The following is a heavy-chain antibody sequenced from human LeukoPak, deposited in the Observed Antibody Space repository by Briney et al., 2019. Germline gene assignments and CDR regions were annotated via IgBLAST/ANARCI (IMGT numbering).Heavy chain of an antibody. Sequence: GESLKISCKGSGYSFTNNWIGWVRQMPGKGLERMGITYPGGSNTRYSPSFQGQVTISADKSISSAYLQWSSLKASDTAMYYCVRSPACSSGTCYPNWFDPWGQGTLVTVSS. CDR1: GYSFTNNW. CDR3: VRSPACSSGTCYPNWFDP. V-gene: IGHV5-51*01. J-gene: IGHJ5*02. D-gene: IGHD2-15*01. CDR2: TYPGGSNT.